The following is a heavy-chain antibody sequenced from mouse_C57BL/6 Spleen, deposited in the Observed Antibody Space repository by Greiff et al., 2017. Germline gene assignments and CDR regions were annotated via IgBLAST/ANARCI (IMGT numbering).Heavy chain of an antibody. Sequence: VQGVESGPGLVAPSQSLSITCTVSGFSLTSYAISWVRQPPGKVLEWLGGLWTGGGTNYNSALKSRLSISKDNSKSQVFLKMNSLQTDDTARYYCARSGDPWFAYWGQGTLVTVSA. V-gene: IGHV2-9-1*01. D-gene: IGHD4-1*01. CDR3: ARSGDPWFAY. CDR1: GFSLTSYA. CDR2: LWTGGGT. J-gene: IGHJ3*01.